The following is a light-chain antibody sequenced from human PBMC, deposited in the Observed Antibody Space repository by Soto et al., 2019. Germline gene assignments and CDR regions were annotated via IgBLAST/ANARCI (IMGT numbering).Light chain of an antibody. J-gene: IGKJ5*01. V-gene: IGKV3-20*01. CDR2: GAS. CDR1: QSVRSTY. CDR3: QHYISSLSIT. Sequence: EIVLTQSPGILSLSPGERATLSCRASQSVRSTYLAWYQQKPGQAPRLLIHGASSSATGIPDRFSGSVSGTDFTINIRRMEPEDFVVYYWQHYISSLSITFGQGTRLDIK.